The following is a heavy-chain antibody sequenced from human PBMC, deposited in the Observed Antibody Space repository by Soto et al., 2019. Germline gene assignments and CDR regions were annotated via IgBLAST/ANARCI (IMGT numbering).Heavy chain of an antibody. D-gene: IGHD2-15*01. CDR2: ITQDGSEK. CDR3: ARDVVVVAATRWYFDL. J-gene: IGHJ2*01. CDR1: GFTFSRYW. V-gene: IGHV3-7*01. Sequence: EVQLVESGGGVVQPGGSLRLSCAASGFTFSRYWMRWVRQAPGKGLEWVANITQDGSEKYYVDSVKGRFTISRDNAKNSLYLKMNSLRAEDTAVYYCARDVVVVAATRWYFDLWGRGTLVTVSS.